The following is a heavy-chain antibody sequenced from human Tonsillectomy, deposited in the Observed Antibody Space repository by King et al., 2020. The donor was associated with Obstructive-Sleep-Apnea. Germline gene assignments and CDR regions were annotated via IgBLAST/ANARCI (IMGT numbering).Heavy chain of an antibody. CDR3: ARASAVAGTSRFDH. D-gene: IGHD6-19*01. CDR2: LHHNGNT. Sequence: VQLQESGPGLVKPSQTLSLTCTVSGDSISSGDYYWTWIRQPPGKGLEWIGHLHHNGNTYYTPSLKSRLTISLDPPKNHLSLKLNSVTAADTALYYCARASAVAGTSRFDHWGQGSLVTVSS. J-gene: IGHJ5*02. CDR1: GDSISSGDYY. V-gene: IGHV4-30-4*01.